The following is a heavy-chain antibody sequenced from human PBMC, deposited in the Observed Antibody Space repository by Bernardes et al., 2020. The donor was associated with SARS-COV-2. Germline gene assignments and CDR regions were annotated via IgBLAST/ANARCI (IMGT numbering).Heavy chain of an antibody. J-gene: IGHJ3*02. V-gene: IGHV4-31*03. Sequence: SETLCLTCTVSSVSISSGGYYWSWIRQHPGKGLEWIGYIYHSGSTYYNPSLKSRVSISVDTSKNQFSLKLTSVTAADTAVYYCATLGYSGSGKSNIDAFDIWGQGTRVTVSS. CDR2: IYHSGST. D-gene: IGHD3-10*01. CDR1: SVSISSGGYY. CDR3: ATLGYSGSGKSNIDAFDI.